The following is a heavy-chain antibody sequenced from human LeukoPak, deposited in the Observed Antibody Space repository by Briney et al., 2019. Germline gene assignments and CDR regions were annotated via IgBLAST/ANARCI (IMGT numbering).Heavy chain of an antibody. CDR1: GGSNSSDY. CDR2: IYTSGST. J-gene: IGHJ2*01. V-gene: IGHV4-4*07. Sequence: SETLSLTCTVSGGSNSSDYWSWLRQPAGKGLEWIGRIYTSGSTNYNPSLTSRVTMSVDTSKNQFSLKLSSVTAADTAVYYCARDPRYCSSTSCYYRYWYFDLWGRGTLVTVSS. CDR3: ARDPRYCSSTSCYYRYWYFDL. D-gene: IGHD2-2*01.